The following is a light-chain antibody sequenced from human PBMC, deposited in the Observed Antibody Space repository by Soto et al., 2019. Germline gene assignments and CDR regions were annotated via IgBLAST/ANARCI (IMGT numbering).Light chain of an antibody. CDR2: DAS. Sequence: EIVLTHSPATLSLSPGERATLSCRASQSVSSYLAWYQQKPGQAPRLLIYDASNRATGIPARFSGSGSGTDFTLTISSLEPEDFAVYYCQQRSNWWTFGQGTKVDI. V-gene: IGKV3-11*01. J-gene: IGKJ1*01. CDR1: QSVSSY. CDR3: QQRSNWWT.